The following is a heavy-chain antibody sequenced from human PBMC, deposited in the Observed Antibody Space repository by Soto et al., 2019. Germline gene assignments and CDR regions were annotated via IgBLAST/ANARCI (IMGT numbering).Heavy chain of an antibody. D-gene: IGHD4-4*01. CDR2: IYYSGST. CDR1: GGSISSSSYF. Sequence: SETLSLTCTVSGGSISSSSYFWGWIRQPPGKGLEWIGSIYYSGSTYYNPSLKSRVTVSVDTSKNQFSLKLSSVTAADTAVYYCARHPSNFWFDPWGQGTRVTVSS. CDR3: ARHPSNFWFDP. V-gene: IGHV4-39*01. J-gene: IGHJ5*02.